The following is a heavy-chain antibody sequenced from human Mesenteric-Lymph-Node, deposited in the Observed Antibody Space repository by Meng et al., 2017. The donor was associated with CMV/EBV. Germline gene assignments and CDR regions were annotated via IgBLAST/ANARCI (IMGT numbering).Heavy chain of an antibody. CDR1: GFPFDDHD. J-gene: IGHJ3*02. D-gene: IGHD3-22*01. CDR3: AIAAHITMILPGAFHI. Sequence: GESLKIPCAASGFPFDDHDMTWVRPAPGQGLEWVSGINWNGGSTGYADAVKGLFTITRDYAKNSLYLQMNSLRAEDTALYYCAIAAHITMILPGAFHIWGQGTMVTVSS. CDR2: INWNGGST. V-gene: IGHV3-20*04.